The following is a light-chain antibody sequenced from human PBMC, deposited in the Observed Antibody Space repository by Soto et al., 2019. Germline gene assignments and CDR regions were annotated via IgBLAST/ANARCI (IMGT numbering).Light chain of an antibody. V-gene: IGKV3-15*01. CDR3: QQYNSWPSLT. CDR1: QSVSSN. J-gene: IGKJ4*01. Sequence: EIVMTQSPATLSVSSGERATLSCRASQSVSSNLAWYQQKPGQAPRLLIYGASTRATGIPARFSGSGSGTEFTLTISSLQSEDFAVYYCQQYNSWPSLTFGGGTKVDIK. CDR2: GAS.